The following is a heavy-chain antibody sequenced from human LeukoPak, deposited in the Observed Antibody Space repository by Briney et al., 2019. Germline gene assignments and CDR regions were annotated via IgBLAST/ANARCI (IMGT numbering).Heavy chain of an antibody. V-gene: IGHV3-7*01. CDR3: ARDFGQPSWFGRYYYYYYMDV. D-gene: IGHD3-16*01. J-gene: IGHJ6*03. CDR2: IKQDGSEK. Sequence: GGSLRLSCVASGFTFNNYWMDWVRQAPGKGLEWVANIKQDGSEKYYVDSVKGRFTISRDNAKNSLYLQMNSLRAEDTAVYYCARDFGQPSWFGRYYYYYYMDVWGKGTTVTVSS. CDR1: GFTFNNYW.